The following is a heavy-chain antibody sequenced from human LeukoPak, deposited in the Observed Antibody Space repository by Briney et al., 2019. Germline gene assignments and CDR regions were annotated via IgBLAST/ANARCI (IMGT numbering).Heavy chain of an antibody. J-gene: IGHJ4*02. D-gene: IGHD4-17*01. CDR2: IIPIFGTA. CDR3: ARDGPPGDYILRY. CDR1: GGTFSSYA. Sequence: VKVSCKASGGTFSSYAISWVRQAPGQGLEWMGGIIPIFGTANYAQKFQGRVTITADESTSTAYMELSSLRSEDTAVYYCARDGPPGDYILRYWGQGTLVTVSS. V-gene: IGHV1-69*01.